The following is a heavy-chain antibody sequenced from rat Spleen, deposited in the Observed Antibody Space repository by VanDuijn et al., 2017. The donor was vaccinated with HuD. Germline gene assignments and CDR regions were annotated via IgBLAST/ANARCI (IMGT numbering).Heavy chain of an antibody. D-gene: IGHD1-1*01. J-gene: IGHJ3*01. Sequence: EVQLVESGGGLVQPGNSLKLSCATSGFTFNNYWMTWIRQAPGKGLEWVATITHIGATSYYPDSVKGRFTISREDGRSTLYLQMNSLRSEDTATYYCTTVLQGRGFAYWGQGTLVTVSS. CDR1: GFTFNNYW. CDR3: TTVLQGRGFAY. CDR2: ITHIGATS. V-gene: IGHV5-31*01.